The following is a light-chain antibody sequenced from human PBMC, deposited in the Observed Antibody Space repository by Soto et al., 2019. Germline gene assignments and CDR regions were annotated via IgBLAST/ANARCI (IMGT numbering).Light chain of an antibody. CDR1: HSLLHSDGKTH. Sequence: VSTQTPLSLSVTPGQPPSISCKSGHSLLHSDGKTHLDWYLQKPGQSPQXLIYTLSYRASGVPDRFSGSGSGTDFTVKISRVEQDDGRVYYCMQHIEFTITFGQGTLLEI. J-gene: IGKJ5*01. CDR3: MQHIEFTIT. V-gene: IGKV2-40*01. CDR2: TLS.